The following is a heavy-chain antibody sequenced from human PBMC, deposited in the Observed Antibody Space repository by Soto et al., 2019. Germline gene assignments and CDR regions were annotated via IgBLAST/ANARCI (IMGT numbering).Heavy chain of an antibody. J-gene: IGHJ6*02. V-gene: IGHV4-31*03. Sequence: SETLSLTCTVSGGSISSGGYYWSWIRQHPGKGLEWIGYIYYSGSTYYNPSLKSRVTISVDTSKNQFSLKLSSVTAADTAVYYCATESAPYSSSHYYYYYGMDVWGQGTTVTVSS. CDR3: ATESAPYSSSHYYYYYGMDV. CDR2: IYYSGST. CDR1: GGSISSGGYY. D-gene: IGHD6-6*01.